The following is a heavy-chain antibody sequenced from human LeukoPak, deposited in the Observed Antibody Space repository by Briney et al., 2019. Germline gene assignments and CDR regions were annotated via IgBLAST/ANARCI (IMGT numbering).Heavy chain of an antibody. CDR2: ISSSGSTI. V-gene: IGHV3-11*01. CDR3: AKDSGYSYGPLRFLADY. D-gene: IGHD5-18*01. CDR1: GFTFSDYY. Sequence: GGSLRLSCAASGFTFSDYYMSWIRQAPGKGLEWVSYISSSGSTIYYADSVKGRFTISRDNSKNTLYLQMNSLRAEDTAVYYCAKDSGYSYGPLRFLADYWGQGTLVTVSS. J-gene: IGHJ4*02.